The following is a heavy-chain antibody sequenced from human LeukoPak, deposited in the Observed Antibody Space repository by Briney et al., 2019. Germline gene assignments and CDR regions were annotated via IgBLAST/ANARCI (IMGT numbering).Heavy chain of an antibody. CDR3: ARDSSPHLPPGSYDAFDI. CDR1: GGSISSGGYS. J-gene: IGHJ3*02. V-gene: IGHV4-30-2*01. CDR2: IYHSGST. D-gene: IGHD3-10*01. Sequence: KSSETLSLTCAVSGGSISSGGYSWSWIRQPPGKGLEWIGYIYHSGSTYYNPSLKSRVTISVDRSKNQFSLKLSSVTAADTAVYYCARDSSPHLPPGSYDAFDIWGQGTMVTVSS.